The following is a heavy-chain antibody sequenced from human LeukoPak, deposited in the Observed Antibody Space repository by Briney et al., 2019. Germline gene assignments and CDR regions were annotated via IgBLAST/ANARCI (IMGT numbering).Heavy chain of an antibody. V-gene: IGHV3-23*01. CDR3: VKLVGVGELFWGHFLEDF. D-gene: IGHD3-10*01. Sequence: TGGSLRLSCAPSGFTFSDFGMHWVRQAPGKGLEWVSAISGSGDSTYYADSVKGRFTISRDNSKNTLYLQMNSLRAEDTAVYYCVKLVGVGELFWGHFLEDFWGQGTLVTVSS. J-gene: IGHJ4*02. CDR1: GFTFSDFG. CDR2: ISGSGDST.